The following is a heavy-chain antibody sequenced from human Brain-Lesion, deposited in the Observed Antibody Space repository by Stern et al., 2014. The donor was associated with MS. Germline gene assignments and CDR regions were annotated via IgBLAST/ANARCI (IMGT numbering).Heavy chain of an antibody. CDR3: ARVYNTIYGIVTQRGSGMDV. V-gene: IGHV3-7*01. D-gene: IGHD3-3*01. CDR2: IKEDGTEK. J-gene: IGHJ6*02. CDR1: VFTFGNYW. Sequence: EMQLVESGGGLVQPGGSLTISCTAAVFTFGNYWMTWVRQAPGQGLEWGANIKEDGTEKNYVDSGKGRFTISRDNARNSLYLQMNSLRVEDTALYYCARVYNTIYGIVTQRGSGMDVWGQGTTVIVSS.